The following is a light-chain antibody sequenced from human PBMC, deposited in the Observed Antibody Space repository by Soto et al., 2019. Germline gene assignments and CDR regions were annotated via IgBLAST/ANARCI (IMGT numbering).Light chain of an antibody. CDR1: QSVLYSSNNKNY. CDR3: QQYYSPPYT. J-gene: IGKJ2*01. Sequence: DIVMTQSPDSLAVSLGERATINCKSSQSVLYSSNNKNYLAWYQQKPGQPPKLLIYWASTRESGVPERFSGSGSGTDVTLTISSLQAEDVAVYYCQQYYSPPYTFRQGTKLEIK. V-gene: IGKV4-1*01. CDR2: WAS.